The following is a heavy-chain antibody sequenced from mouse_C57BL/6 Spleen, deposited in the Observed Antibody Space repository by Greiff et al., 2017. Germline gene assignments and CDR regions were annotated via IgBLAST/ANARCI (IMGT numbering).Heavy chain of an antibody. Sequence: VQLQQSGAELVKPGASVKMSCKASGYTFTSYWITWVKQRPGQGLEWIGDIYPGSGSTNYNEKFKSKATLTVDTSSSTAYMQLSSLTSADSAVYYCARPAHATFWFAYWGQGPLVTVSA. V-gene: IGHV1-55*01. D-gene: IGHD3-2*02. CDR2: IYPGSGST. CDR3: ARPAHATFWFAY. J-gene: IGHJ3*01. CDR1: GYTFTSYW.